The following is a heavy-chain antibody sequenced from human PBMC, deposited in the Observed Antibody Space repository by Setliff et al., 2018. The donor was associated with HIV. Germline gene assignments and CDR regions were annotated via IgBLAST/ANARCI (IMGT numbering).Heavy chain of an antibody. V-gene: IGHV5-51*01. CDR2: LYPADSNI. CDR1: GYSFSSYW. J-gene: IGHJ4*02. Sequence: GESLKISCKGSGYSFSSYWIGWVRQMPGKGLEFMGLLYPADSNIRYSPSFQGQVTISIDKSTNTAFLQWTSLRASDTAMYYCTRLWHENWGGVDYWGQGTLVTVSS. CDR3: TRLWHENWGGVDY. D-gene: IGHD3-16*01.